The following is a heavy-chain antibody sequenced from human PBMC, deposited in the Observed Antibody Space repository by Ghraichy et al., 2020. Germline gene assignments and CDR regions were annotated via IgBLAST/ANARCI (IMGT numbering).Heavy chain of an antibody. CDR2: ISSSGSTI. J-gene: IGHJ6*02. Sequence: LSLTCAASGFTFSDYYMSWIRQAPGKGLEWVSYISSSGSTIYYADSVKGRFTISRDNAKNSLYLQMNSLRAEDTAVYYCARRGRIAVAGTAYYYYGMDVWGQGTTVTVSS. D-gene: IGHD6-19*01. V-gene: IGHV3-11*01. CDR1: GFTFSDYY. CDR3: ARRGRIAVAGTAYYYYGMDV.